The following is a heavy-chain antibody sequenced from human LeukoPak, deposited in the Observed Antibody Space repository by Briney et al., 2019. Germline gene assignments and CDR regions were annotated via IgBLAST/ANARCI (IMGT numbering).Heavy chain of an antibody. Sequence: SVKVSCKASGGTFSSYAISWVRQAPGQGLEWMGRIIPILGIANYAQKFQGRVTITADKSTSTAYMELSSLRSEDTAVYYCARDRGYDGSGVWFDPWGQGTLVTVSS. CDR1: GGTFSSYA. J-gene: IGHJ5*02. D-gene: IGHD3-22*01. CDR3: ARDRGYDGSGVWFDP. CDR2: IIPILGIA. V-gene: IGHV1-69*04.